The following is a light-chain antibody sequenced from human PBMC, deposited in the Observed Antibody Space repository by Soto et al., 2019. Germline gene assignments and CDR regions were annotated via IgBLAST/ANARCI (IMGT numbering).Light chain of an antibody. J-gene: IGKJ4*01. CDR3: QQYGSSPLT. CDR1: QRVSSSY. V-gene: IGKV3-20*01. CDR2: AAS. Sequence: EIVLTQSPGTLSLSPGERATLSCRASQRVSSSYLAWYQQKPGQAPRLLIYAASSRATGFPDRFSGSGSGTDFTLTISRLEPEDFAVYYCQQYGSSPLTFGGGTKGEIK.